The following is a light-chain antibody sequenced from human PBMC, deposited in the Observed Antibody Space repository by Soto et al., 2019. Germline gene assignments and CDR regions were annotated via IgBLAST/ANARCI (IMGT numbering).Light chain of an antibody. Sequence: DAVLTQSPLSLPVTLGQPASISCRSSQSLVYSDGNMYLNWFHQRPGQSPRRLIYKVSNRESGVPERFIGSGSGTDFTLEISRVEAEDVGVYYCMQGSRWPWTLGQGTKVEIK. CDR2: KVS. V-gene: IGKV2-30*01. CDR1: QSLVYSDGNMY. J-gene: IGKJ1*01. CDR3: MQGSRWPWT.